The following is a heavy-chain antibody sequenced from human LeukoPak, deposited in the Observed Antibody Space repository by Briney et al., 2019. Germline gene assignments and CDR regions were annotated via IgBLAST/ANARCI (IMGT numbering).Heavy chain of an antibody. D-gene: IGHD3-3*01. J-gene: IGHJ4*02. Sequence: SDTLSLTCTVSVGSISTYYWTWIRQPAGKGLEWIGRIYPSGSTHYNPSFKSRVTMSVDTSKNQFSLRLSSVTAADTAVYYCARGGDYYDRYFDYWGPGTLVT. CDR2: IYPSGST. CDR1: VGSISTYY. CDR3: ARGGDYYDRYFDY. V-gene: IGHV4-4*07.